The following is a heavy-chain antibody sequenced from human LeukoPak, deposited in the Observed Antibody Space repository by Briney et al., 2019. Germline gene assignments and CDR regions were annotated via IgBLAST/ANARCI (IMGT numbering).Heavy chain of an antibody. Sequence: PGGSLRLSCAAPGFTFGSYGMHWVRQAPGKGLEWVAVISYDGSNKYYADSVKGRFTISRDNSKNTLYLQMNSLRAEDTAVYYCAKPDTDDYGDYGWGPAEYFQHWGQGTLVTVSS. J-gene: IGHJ1*01. CDR1: GFTFGSYG. CDR3: AKPDTDDYGDYGWGPAEYFQH. CDR2: ISYDGSNK. D-gene: IGHD4-17*01. V-gene: IGHV3-30*18.